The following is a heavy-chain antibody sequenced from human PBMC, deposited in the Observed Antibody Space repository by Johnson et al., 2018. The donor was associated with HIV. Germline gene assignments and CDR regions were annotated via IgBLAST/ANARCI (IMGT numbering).Heavy chain of an antibody. D-gene: IGHD2-2*01. Sequence: EVQLVESGGGLIKPGGSLRLSCAASGFTVSSNYMSWVRQAPGKGLEWVSVIYSGGSTYYADSVKGRFTISRDNSKNTLYVQMNSLRAEDTAVYYCARGIQPDAFDIWGQGTMVTVSS. J-gene: IGHJ3*02. CDR1: GFTVSSNY. CDR3: ARGIQPDAFDI. V-gene: IGHV3-53*01. CDR2: IYSGGST.